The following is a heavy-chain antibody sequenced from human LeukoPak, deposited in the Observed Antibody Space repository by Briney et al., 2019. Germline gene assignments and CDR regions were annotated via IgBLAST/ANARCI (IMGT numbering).Heavy chain of an antibody. CDR3: ARGFIAPDYYDRSDPFDY. J-gene: IGHJ4*02. CDR1: GYTFTSYG. D-gene: IGHD3-22*01. Sequence: ASVKVSCKASGYTFTSYGISWVRQAPGQGLEWMGWISAYNGNTNYAQKLQGRVTMTTDTSTSTAYMELRSLRSDDTAVYYCARGFIAPDYYDRSDPFDYWGQGTLVTVSS. V-gene: IGHV1-18*01. CDR2: ISAYNGNT.